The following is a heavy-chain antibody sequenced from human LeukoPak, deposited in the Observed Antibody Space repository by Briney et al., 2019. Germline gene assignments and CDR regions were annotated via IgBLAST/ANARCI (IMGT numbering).Heavy chain of an antibody. D-gene: IGHD5-18*01. CDR1: GFTFRNNL. V-gene: IGHV3-7*01. J-gene: IGHJ4*02. Sequence: PGGSLRLSCAASGFTFRNNLMSWVRQAPGKGLEWVANIKQDGSEKYYVDSVKGGFTISRDNAKKSLYLQMNSLRAEDTAVYYCARHLSGITGYTYGRGIDYWGQGTLLTVSS. CDR3: ARHLSGITGYTYGRGIDY. CDR2: IKQDGSEK.